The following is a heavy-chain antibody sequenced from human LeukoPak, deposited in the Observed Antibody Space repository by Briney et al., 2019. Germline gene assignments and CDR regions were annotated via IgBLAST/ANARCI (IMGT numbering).Heavy chain of an antibody. CDR1: GFTFSSYG. Sequence: AGGSLRLSCVASGFTFSSYGFSWVRQAPGRGLEWISAISGDDGSTYHVDSVKGRFTISRDNSKNTLYLQMNSLRAEDTALYYCAKDISSGYYFDYWGQGTLVTVSS. V-gene: IGHV3-23*01. CDR2: ISGDDGST. D-gene: IGHD3-22*01. CDR3: AKDISSGYYFDY. J-gene: IGHJ4*02.